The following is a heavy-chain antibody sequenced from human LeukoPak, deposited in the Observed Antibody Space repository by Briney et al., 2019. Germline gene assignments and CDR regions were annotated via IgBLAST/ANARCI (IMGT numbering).Heavy chain of an antibody. CDR3: ARASYGDYRAGFDY. Sequence: GGSLRLSCAASGFTFSNYAMSWVRQAPGKGLEWVAVIWYDGSNKYYADSVKGRFTISRDNSKNTLYLQMNSLRAEDTAVYYCARASYGDYRAGFDYWGQGTLVTVSS. CDR1: GFTFSNYA. CDR2: IWYDGSNK. D-gene: IGHD4-17*01. V-gene: IGHV3-33*08. J-gene: IGHJ4*02.